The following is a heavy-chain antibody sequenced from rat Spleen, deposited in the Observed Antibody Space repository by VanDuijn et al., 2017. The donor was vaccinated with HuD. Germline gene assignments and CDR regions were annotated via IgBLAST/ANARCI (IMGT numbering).Heavy chain of an antibody. CDR2: IWSGGST. CDR1: GFALTSYG. Sequence: QVQLKESGPGLVQPSQTLSLTCTVSGFALTSYGVSWVRQPPGKGLEWIGAIWSGGSTDYNSALKSRLSINRDTSKSQVLLKVDSLQTEDTATYFCTRESLPGFNSHWFLSWGQGTLVTVSS. D-gene: IGHD1-4*01. CDR3: TRESLPGFNSHWFLS. V-gene: IGHV2-15*01. J-gene: IGHJ3*01.